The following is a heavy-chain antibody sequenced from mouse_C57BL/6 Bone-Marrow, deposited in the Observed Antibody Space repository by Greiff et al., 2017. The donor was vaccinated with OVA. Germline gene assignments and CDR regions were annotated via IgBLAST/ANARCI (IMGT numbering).Heavy chain of an antibody. V-gene: IGHV1-74*01. Sequence: QVQLQQPGAELVKPGASVKVSCKASGYTFTSYWMPWVKQRPGQGLEWIGRIHPSDRDTNYNQKFKGKATLTVDKSSSTAYLQLSSLTSEDSAVYYCAIEGDESSFAYWGQGTLVTVSA. CDR2: IHPSDRDT. CDR3: AIEGDESSFAY. CDR1: GYTFTSYW. J-gene: IGHJ3*01. D-gene: IGHD3-3*01.